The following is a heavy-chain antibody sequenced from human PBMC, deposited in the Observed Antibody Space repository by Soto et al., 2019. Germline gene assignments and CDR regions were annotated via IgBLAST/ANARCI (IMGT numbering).Heavy chain of an antibody. CDR1: GGSVSSGSYY. D-gene: IGHD3-10*01. Sequence: QVQLQESGPGLVKPSETLSLTCTVSGGSVSSGSYYWSWIRQPPGEGLEWVGYIYYSGSTNYNPSLKSRVTISVDTSKNQFSLKLSSVTAADTAVYYCARGYGGGSGSPFFPWGQGTLVTVSS. CDR3: ARGYGGGSGSPFFP. CDR2: IYYSGST. V-gene: IGHV4-61*01. J-gene: IGHJ5*02.